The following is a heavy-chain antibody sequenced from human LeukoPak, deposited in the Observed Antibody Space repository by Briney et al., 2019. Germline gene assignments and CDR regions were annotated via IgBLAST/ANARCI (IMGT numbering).Heavy chain of an antibody. CDR2: INPSDGKT. V-gene: IGHV1-46*01. D-gene: IGHD3-10*01. CDR3: AISRGVIIPYY. Sequence: GASVKVSCKASGYTFTNYYMHWVRQAPGQGLEWMGIINPSDGKTSYAQKFQGRVTMTRDTSTSTVYMELSSLRSEDTAVYYCAISRGVIIPYYWGQGTLVTVSS. J-gene: IGHJ4*02. CDR1: GYTFTNYY.